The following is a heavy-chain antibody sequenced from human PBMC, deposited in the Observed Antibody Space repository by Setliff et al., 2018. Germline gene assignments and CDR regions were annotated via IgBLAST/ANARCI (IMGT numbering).Heavy chain of an antibody. Sequence: SETLSLTCTVSGDSIDTDIWWSWVRQSPGKGLEWIGEIYLGGSTNYNPSLKSRVTISVDTSKNQFSLKLSSVTAADTAVYYCARGGIAAAGIKYWGQGTPVTVSS. CDR1: GDSIDTDIW. CDR2: IYLGGST. J-gene: IGHJ4*02. CDR3: ARGGIAAAGIKY. D-gene: IGHD6-13*01. V-gene: IGHV4-4*02.